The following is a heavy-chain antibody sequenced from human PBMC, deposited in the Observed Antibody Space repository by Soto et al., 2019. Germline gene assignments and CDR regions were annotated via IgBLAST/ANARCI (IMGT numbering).Heavy chain of an antibody. J-gene: IGHJ6*02. D-gene: IGHD4-4*01. CDR2: IKSKTDGGTT. V-gene: IGHV3-15*01. CDR1: GFTFSNAW. Sequence: EVQLVESGGGLVKPGGYLRLSCAASGFTFSNAWMSWVRQAPGKGLEWVGRIKSKTDGGTTDYAAPVKGRFTISRDDSKNSLYLQMNSLKTEDTAVYYCTTGLPTVQITYWYDYYGMDVWGQGTTVTVSS. CDR3: TTGLPTVQITYWYDYYGMDV.